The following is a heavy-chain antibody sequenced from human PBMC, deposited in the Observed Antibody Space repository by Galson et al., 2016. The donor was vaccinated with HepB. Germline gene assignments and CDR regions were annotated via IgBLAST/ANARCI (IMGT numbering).Heavy chain of an antibody. D-gene: IGHD3-10*01. Sequence: QSGAEVKKPGASVKVSCRASGYTFTSYGFSWVRQVPGHGLEWLGWISAYNGDTQYAQRFQGRVTMTTDASTNTAYMDLGSLTSDDTAVYYCAREGAVGYYPDYWGQGTLVTVSS. V-gene: IGHV1-18*01. CDR1: GYTFTSYG. J-gene: IGHJ4*02. CDR3: AREGAVGYYPDY. CDR2: ISAYNGDT.